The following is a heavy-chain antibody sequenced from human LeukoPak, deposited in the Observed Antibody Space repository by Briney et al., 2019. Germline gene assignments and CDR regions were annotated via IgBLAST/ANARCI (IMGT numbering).Heavy chain of an antibody. CDR2: IYPRDSVT. CDR3: ARSHSSTLTWFDP. J-gene: IGHJ5*02. Sequence: GESLKISCKGSGYSFASYWIAWVRQMPGKGLEWMGIIYPRDSVTKYNPSFQGQVSISADKSISTAYLPWSRLQASDTAIYFCARSHSSTLTWFDPWGQGTLVTVSS. V-gene: IGHV5-51*01. CDR1: GYSFASYW.